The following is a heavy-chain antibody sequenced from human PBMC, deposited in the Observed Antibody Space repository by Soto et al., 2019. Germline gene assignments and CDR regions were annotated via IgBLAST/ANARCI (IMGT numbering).Heavy chain of an antibody. CDR3: ARSLGTGGDGYN. D-gene: IGHD3-16*01. V-gene: IGHV3-11*01. CDR1: GFTSSDYY. J-gene: IGHJ4*02. Sequence: QVQLVESGGDLVKPGGSLRLSCAASGFTSSDYYMSWIRQAPGKGLEWVSYISSSGRTIYYAYSVKGRITISRDKAKNSLHLTMNSLRAEDTAVYYCARSLGTGGDGYNWGQGTLVTVSS. CDR2: ISSSGRTI.